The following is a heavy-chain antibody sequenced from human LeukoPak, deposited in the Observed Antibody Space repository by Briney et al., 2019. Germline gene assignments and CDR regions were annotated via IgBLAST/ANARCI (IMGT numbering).Heavy chain of an antibody. V-gene: IGHV4-59*01. CDR1: GVSIRNYC. CDR3: ARWHSHGRYFDY. D-gene: IGHD2-21*01. Sequence: SETLSLTCTVSGVSIRNYCWDWIRQPPGKGLEWIGYICDSGNIDYKPSLKSRVTISVDTSKNQFSLKLTSATAADTAVYYCARWHSHGRYFDYWGQGALVTVSS. J-gene: IGHJ4*02. CDR2: ICDSGNI.